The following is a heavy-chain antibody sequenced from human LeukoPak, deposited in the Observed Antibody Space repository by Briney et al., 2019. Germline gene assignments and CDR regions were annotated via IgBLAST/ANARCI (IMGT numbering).Heavy chain of an antibody. CDR3: AKEDYCGGDCYSVS. D-gene: IGHD2-21*02. V-gene: IGHV4-59*01. Sequence: SETLYLICTVSGGYISSYYWSWIRQPPGKGLEWIGYIYYCGSTNYNPSLKSRVTISVDTSKNQFSLKLSSVTAADTAVYYCAKEDYCGGDCYSVSWGQGTLVTVSS. J-gene: IGHJ5*02. CDR1: GGYISSYY. CDR2: IYYCGST.